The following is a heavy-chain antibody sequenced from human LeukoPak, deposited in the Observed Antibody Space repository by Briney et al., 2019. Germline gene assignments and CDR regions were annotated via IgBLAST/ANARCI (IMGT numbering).Heavy chain of an antibody. J-gene: IGHJ4*02. CDR2: INPESGGT. D-gene: IGHD5-18*01. CDR1: GYTFTDYH. CDR3: AYRGDTYAYDH. V-gene: IGHV1-2*02. Sequence: GASVKVSCKASGYTFTDYHIHWVRQAPGQGLEWMGWINPESGGTNYAQNLQGRVTLTRDAPISTVYMEVNGLISDDTAVYYCAYRGDTYAYDHWGQGTLVTVSS.